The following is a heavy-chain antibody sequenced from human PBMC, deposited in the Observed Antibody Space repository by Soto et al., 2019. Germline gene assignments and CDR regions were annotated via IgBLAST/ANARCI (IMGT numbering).Heavy chain of an antibody. V-gene: IGHV3-74*01. CDR2: IAGEGIST. Sequence: EVQLVESGGGLVQPGGSLRLSCAASGFTFSRYWMHWVRQDPGKGLVWVSRIAGEGISTNYADSVKGRFTASRDNAKNTVYLEMSSLRAEDTAVYYCIRDLRSGDFWGQGTLVTVSS. J-gene: IGHJ4*02. CDR1: GFTFSRYW. CDR3: IRDLRSGDF. D-gene: IGHD6-19*01.